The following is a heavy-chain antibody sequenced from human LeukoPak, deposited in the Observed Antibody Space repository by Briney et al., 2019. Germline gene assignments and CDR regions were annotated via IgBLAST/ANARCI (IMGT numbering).Heavy chain of an antibody. CDR2: IRSKAYNRTT. J-gene: IGHJ6*02. CDR3: SRGPIQLWLVNAMDV. V-gene: IGHV3-49*04. Sequence: GGSLRLSCTASGFTFGDHAMSWVRQAPGKGLEWVAFIRSKAYNRTTAYSATVKGTITISKDNYKSIAYMHMNSLKIENTAVENWSRGPIQLWLVNAMDVWGQKTTVTVSS. CDR1: GFTFGDHA. D-gene: IGHD5-18*01.